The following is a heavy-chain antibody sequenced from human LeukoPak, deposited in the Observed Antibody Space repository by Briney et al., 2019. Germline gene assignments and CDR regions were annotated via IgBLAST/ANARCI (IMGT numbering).Heavy chain of an antibody. Sequence: ATVKISCKVSGYTFTGYYIHWVRQAPGQGLEWMGRINPNSGGTNYAQKFQGRVTMTRDTSISTAYMELSRLRSDDTAVYYCARINSGSYWGHDAFDMWGQGTMVTVSS. CDR1: GYTFTGYY. CDR3: ARINSGSYWGHDAFDM. D-gene: IGHD1-26*01. V-gene: IGHV1-2*06. J-gene: IGHJ3*02. CDR2: INPNSGGT.